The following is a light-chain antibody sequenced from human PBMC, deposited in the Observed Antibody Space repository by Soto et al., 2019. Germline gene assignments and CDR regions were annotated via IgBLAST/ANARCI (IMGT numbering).Light chain of an antibody. J-gene: IGKJ5*01. CDR3: QQSDTYTLT. CDR2: EAS. Sequence: DIQINQSPSTLAASVGDSVTITCRASQSISGWLAWYQQKRGTAPKLXIYEASNLESGVPSRFSGSGSGTEFTRTISSLQPDDFATYYCQQSDTYTLTFGQGTRLEIK. V-gene: IGKV1-5*01. CDR1: QSISGW.